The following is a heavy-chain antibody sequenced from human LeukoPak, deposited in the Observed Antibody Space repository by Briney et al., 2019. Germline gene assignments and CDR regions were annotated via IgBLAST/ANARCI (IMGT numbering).Heavy chain of an antibody. Sequence: GGSLRLSCAASGFTFISYGMHWVRQAPGKGLEWVAFIHYDETNEYYADSVKGRFTISRDNFKNTLSLQMNGLRVEDTALYYCVNSGFDPWGQGTLVTVSS. J-gene: IGHJ5*02. CDR3: VNSGFDP. CDR1: GFTFISYG. V-gene: IGHV3-30*02. D-gene: IGHD3-10*01. CDR2: IHYDETNE.